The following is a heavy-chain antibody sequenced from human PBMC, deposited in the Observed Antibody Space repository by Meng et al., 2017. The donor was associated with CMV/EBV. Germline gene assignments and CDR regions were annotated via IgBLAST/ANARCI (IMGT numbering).Heavy chain of an antibody. D-gene: IGHD2-15*01. Sequence: GESLKISCAASGFTFSSYSMNWVRQAPGKGLEWVSSISSSSSYIYYADSVKSRFTISRDNAKNSLYLQMNSLRAEDTAVYYCARERGGSNAFDIWGQGTMVTVSS. V-gene: IGHV3-21*01. J-gene: IGHJ3*02. CDR3: ARERGGSNAFDI. CDR1: GFTFSSYS. CDR2: ISSSSSYI.